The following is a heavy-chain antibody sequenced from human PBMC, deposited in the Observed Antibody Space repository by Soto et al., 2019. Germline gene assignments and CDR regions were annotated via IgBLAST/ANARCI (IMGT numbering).Heavy chain of an antibody. J-gene: IGHJ4*02. V-gene: IGHV1-69*13. CDR1: GGTFSSYA. CDR3: ARDLIGREKANANDY. Sequence: SVKVSCKASGGTFSSYAISWVRQAPGQGLEWMGGIIPIFGTANYAQKFQGRVTITADESTSTAYMELSSLRSEDTAVYYCARDLIGREKANANDYWGQGTLVTVSS. CDR2: IIPIFGTA.